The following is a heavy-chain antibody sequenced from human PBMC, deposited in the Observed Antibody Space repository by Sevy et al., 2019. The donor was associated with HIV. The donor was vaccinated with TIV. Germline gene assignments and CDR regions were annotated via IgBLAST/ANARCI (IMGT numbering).Heavy chain of an antibody. CDR3: TTVRHIVVVTAGY. Sequence: GGSLRLSCAASGFTFSNAWMSWVRQAPGKGLEWVGRIKRKTDGGTTDYAAPVKGRFTISRDDSKNTLYLQMNSLKTEDTAVYYCTTVRHIVVVTAGYWGQGTLVTVSS. CDR2: IKRKTDGGTT. D-gene: IGHD2-21*02. V-gene: IGHV3-15*01. CDR1: GFTFSNAW. J-gene: IGHJ4*02.